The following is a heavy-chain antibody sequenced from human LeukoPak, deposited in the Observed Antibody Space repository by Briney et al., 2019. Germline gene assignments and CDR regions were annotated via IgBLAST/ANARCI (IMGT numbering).Heavy chain of an antibody. J-gene: IGHJ4*02. CDR3: ARVPPPHYYDSSGYYQYYFDY. Sequence: SVKVSCKASGGTFSSYTISWVRQAPGQGLEWMGRIIPILGIANYAQKSQGRVTITADKSTSTAYMELSSLRSEDTAVYYCARVPPPHYYDSSGYYQYYFDYWGQGTLVTVSS. D-gene: IGHD3-22*01. CDR2: IIPILGIA. V-gene: IGHV1-69*02. CDR1: GGTFSSYT.